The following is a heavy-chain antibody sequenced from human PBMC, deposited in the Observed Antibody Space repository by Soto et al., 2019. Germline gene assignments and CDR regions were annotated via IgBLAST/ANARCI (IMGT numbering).Heavy chain of an antibody. Sequence: GESLKISCQVSGYAFSSYWIAWVRQMPGKGLEWMGTIYPGDSDTRYSPSFQGQVTISVDKSITTAYLQWSSLKASDTAMYYCARGYCTATICDPWFDPWGQGTLVTVSS. V-gene: IGHV5-51*01. CDR1: GYAFSSYW. CDR3: ARGYCTATICDPWFDP. D-gene: IGHD2-8*02. J-gene: IGHJ5*02. CDR2: IYPGDSDT.